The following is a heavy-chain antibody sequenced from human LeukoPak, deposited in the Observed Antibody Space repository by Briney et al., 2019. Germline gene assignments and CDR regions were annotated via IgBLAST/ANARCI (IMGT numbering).Heavy chain of an antibody. Sequence: PGGSLRLSCAASGFTFSSYSMNWVRQAPGKGLEWVSSISSSSSYIYCADSVKGRLTISRDNANNSLYLQMNSLRAEDTAVYYCARDPPEEYDILTGSLVYWGQGTLVTVSS. D-gene: IGHD3-9*01. V-gene: IGHV3-21*01. CDR3: ARDPPEEYDILTGSLVY. CDR2: ISSSSSYI. CDR1: GFTFSSYS. J-gene: IGHJ4*02.